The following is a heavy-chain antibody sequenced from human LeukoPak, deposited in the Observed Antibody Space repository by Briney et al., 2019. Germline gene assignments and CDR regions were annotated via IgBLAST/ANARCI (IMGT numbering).Heavy chain of an antibody. D-gene: IGHD4-23*01. J-gene: IGHJ4*02. V-gene: IGHV4-4*07. CDR2: IYSSGST. Sequence: PSETLSLTCTVSGVSINSYYWSWLRQPAGKGLEWIGRIYSSGSTNYNPALKSRGSMSVDTSKNQFSLKLTSVTAADTAVYYCARGGKATVVTMWGQGILGTVSA. CDR1: GVSINSYY. CDR3: ARGGKATVVTM.